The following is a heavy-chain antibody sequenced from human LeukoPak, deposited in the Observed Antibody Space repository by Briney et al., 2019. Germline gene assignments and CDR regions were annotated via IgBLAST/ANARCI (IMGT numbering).Heavy chain of an antibody. Sequence: PGGSLRLSCAASEFILNEYWMSWVRQAPGKGLEWVANIKQDGSEKYYVDSVKGRFTISRDNAKNSLYLQMNSLRAEDTAVYYCARDTPLYDSSGYPRDWGQGTLVTVSS. CDR1: EFILNEYW. CDR2: IKQDGSEK. J-gene: IGHJ4*02. D-gene: IGHD3-22*01. CDR3: ARDTPLYDSSGYPRD. V-gene: IGHV3-7*01.